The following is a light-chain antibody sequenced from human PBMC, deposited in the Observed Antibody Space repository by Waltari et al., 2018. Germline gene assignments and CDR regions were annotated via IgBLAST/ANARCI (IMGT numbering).Light chain of an antibody. V-gene: IGKV3-15*01. J-gene: IGKJ4*01. CDR2: GAS. CDR1: QSITNT. Sequence: EIVMTQSPATLSVSPGERATLSCRASQSITNTLAWYQQKPGQAPRPPIYGASTRATGVPARFSGSGSGTGFTLTISSLQSEDFAVYYCQQYNNWPLTFGGGTKVEIK. CDR3: QQYNNWPLT.